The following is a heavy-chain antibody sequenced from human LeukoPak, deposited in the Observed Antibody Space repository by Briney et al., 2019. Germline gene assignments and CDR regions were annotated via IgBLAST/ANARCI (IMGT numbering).Heavy chain of an antibody. J-gene: IGHJ4*02. CDR3: AKRDYYDSSGCGY. Sequence: GGSLRLSCAASGFTFSSYAMSWVRQAPGKGPEWVSAISGSGGSTYYADSVKGRFTISRDNSKNTLYLQMNSLRAEDTAVYYCAKRDYYDSSGCGYWGQGTLVTVSS. V-gene: IGHV3-23*01. D-gene: IGHD3-22*01. CDR1: GFTFSSYA. CDR2: ISGSGGST.